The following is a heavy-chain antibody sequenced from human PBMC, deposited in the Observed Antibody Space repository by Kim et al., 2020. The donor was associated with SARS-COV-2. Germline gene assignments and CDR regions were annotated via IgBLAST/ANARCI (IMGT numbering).Heavy chain of an antibody. CDR1: GDSMTSFY. Sequence: SETLSLTCTVSGDSMTSFYWSWIRQPPGKGLEWIGYIYYSGTTNYNPSLKSRVTISIDTSKNQFSLKLTSVTAADTAVYYCVRPRNWGSWFDPWGQGTLV. CDR3: VRPRNWGSWFDP. V-gene: IGHV4-59*08. J-gene: IGHJ5*02. D-gene: IGHD7-27*01. CDR2: IYYSGTT.